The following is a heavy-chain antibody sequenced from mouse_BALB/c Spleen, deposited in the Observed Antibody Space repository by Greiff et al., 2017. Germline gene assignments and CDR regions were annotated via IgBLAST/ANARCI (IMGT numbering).Heavy chain of an antibody. CDR1: GYTFSSYW. Sequence: VQLQQSGAELMKPGASVKISCKATGYTFSSYWIEWVKQRPGHGLEWIGEILPGSGSTNYNEKFKGKATFTADTSSNTAYMQLSSLTSEDSAVYYCSITTATFDYWGQGTTLTVSS. CDR2: ILPGSGST. D-gene: IGHD1-2*01. V-gene: IGHV1-9*01. CDR3: SITTATFDY. J-gene: IGHJ2*01.